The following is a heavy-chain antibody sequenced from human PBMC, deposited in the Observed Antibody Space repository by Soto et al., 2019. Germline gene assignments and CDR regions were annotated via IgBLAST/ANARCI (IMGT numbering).Heavy chain of an antibody. J-gene: IGHJ6*02. CDR1: GYTFTSYY. CDR3: ARPGTDCSSTSCYAGSPYYYYGMDV. V-gene: IGHV1-46*01. D-gene: IGHD2-2*01. CDR2: INPSGGST. Sequence: ASVKVSCKASGYTFTSYYMHWVRQAPGQGLEWMGIINPSGGSTSYAQKFQGRVTMTRDTSTSTVYTELSSLRSEDTAVYYCARPGTDCSSTSCYAGSPYYYYGMDVWGQGTTVTVSS.